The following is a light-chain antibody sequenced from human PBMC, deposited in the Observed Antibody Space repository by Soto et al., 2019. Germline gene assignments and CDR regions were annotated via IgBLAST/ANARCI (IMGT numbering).Light chain of an antibody. CDR1: QRVSSN. V-gene: IGKV3-20*01. Sequence: KKSPATVSVSPGERARLSCRASQRVSSNVAWYQQKPGQAPRLLIYGASSRATGIPDRFSGSGSGTDFTLTISRLEPEDFAVYYCQQYGTSPRTFGQGSNVDI. CDR3: QQYGTSPRT. CDR2: GAS. J-gene: IGKJ1*01.